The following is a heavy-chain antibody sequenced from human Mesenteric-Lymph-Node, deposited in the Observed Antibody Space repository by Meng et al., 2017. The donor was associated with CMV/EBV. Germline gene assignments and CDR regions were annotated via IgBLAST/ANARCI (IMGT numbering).Heavy chain of an antibody. CDR3: ARDRRYYDFWSGYSPRGMDV. CDR1: GFTFSSYA. D-gene: IGHD3-3*01. Sequence: GESLKISCAASGFTFSSYAMHWVRQAPGKGLEWVAVISYDGSNKYYADSVKGRFTISRDNAKNTLYLQMNSLRAEDTAVYYCARDRRYYDFWSGYSPRGMDVWGQGTTVTVSS. J-gene: IGHJ6*02. V-gene: IGHV3-30-3*01. CDR2: ISYDGSNK.